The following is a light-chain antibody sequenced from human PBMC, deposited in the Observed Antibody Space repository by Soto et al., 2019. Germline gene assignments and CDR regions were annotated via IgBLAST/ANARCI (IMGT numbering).Light chain of an antibody. J-gene: IGKJ5*01. CDR2: EAS. CDR3: QQLYTLPFT. Sequence: DIQLTQSPSLLSASIGDRVTITCRASHDISTFLAWYQQKPGKAPKLLIYEASTVQSGVPSRFSGSGSGTEFTLTISGLPPEDFAAYHCQQLYTLPFTFGQGTRLEIK. CDR1: HDISTF. V-gene: IGKV1-9*01.